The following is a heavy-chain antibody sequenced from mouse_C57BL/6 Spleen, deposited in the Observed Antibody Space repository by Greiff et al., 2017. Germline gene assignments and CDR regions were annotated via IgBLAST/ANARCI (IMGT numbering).Heavy chain of an antibody. V-gene: IGHV1-61*01. Sequence: QVQLQQPGAELVRPGSSVKLSCKASGYTFTSYWMDWVQQRPGQGLEWIGNIYPSDSETHYNQKFKDKATLTVDKSSSTAYMQLSSLTSEDSAVYYCARRRASYIAYWGQGTTLTVSS. CDR1: GYTFTSYW. J-gene: IGHJ2*01. CDR3: ARRRASYIAY. D-gene: IGHD3-3*01. CDR2: IYPSDSET.